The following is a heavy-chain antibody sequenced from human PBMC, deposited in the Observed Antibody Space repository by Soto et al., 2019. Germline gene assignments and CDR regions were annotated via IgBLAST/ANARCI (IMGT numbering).Heavy chain of an antibody. Sequence: PGESLKISCKGSGYSFTSYWIGWVRQMPGKGLEWMGIIYPGDSDTRYSPSFQGQVTISADKSISTAYLQWSSLKASDTAMYYCARQLLDCSSTSCSNWFDPWGKGTLVTFSS. J-gene: IGHJ5*02. D-gene: IGHD2-2*01. CDR1: GYSFTSYW. CDR3: ARQLLDCSSTSCSNWFDP. CDR2: IYPGDSDT. V-gene: IGHV5-51*01.